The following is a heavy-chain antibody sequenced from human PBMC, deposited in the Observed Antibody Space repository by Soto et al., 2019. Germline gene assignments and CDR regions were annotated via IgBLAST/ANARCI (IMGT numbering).Heavy chain of an antibody. Sequence: EVQLVESGGGLVQPGGSLRLSCAASGFTFSSYWMSWVRQAPGKGLEWVANIKQDGSEKYYVDSVKGRFTISRDNAKNSLYLQMHSLRAEDTAVYYCARDTMYYDILTAYYYYYGMDVWGQGTTVTVSS. D-gene: IGHD3-9*01. CDR3: ARDTMYYDILTAYYYYYGMDV. V-gene: IGHV3-7*05. CDR1: GFTFSSYW. J-gene: IGHJ6*02. CDR2: IKQDGSEK.